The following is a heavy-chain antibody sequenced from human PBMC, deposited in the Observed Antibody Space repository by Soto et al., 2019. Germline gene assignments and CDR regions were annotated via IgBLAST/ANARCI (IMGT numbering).Heavy chain of an antibody. J-gene: IGHJ6*02. CDR3: ARSSAPAMAAPRYYGMDV. D-gene: IGHD5-18*01. CDR1: GGTFSSYA. Sequence: QVQLVQSGAEVKKPGSSVKVSCKASGGTFSSYAISWVRQAPGQGLEWMGGIIPIFGTANYAQKFQGRVTITAEEATSTAYMELSSLRSEDRAVYYCARSSAPAMAAPRYYGMDVWGQGTTVTVSS. V-gene: IGHV1-69*12. CDR2: IIPIFGTA.